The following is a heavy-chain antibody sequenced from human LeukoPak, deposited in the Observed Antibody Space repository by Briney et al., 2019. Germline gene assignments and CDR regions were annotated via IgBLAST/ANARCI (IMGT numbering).Heavy chain of an antibody. Sequence: GGSLRLSCAASGFTFDDYAMHWVRQAPGKGLEWVSLISWDGGSTYYADSVKGRFTISRDNSKNSLYLQMNSLGTEDTALYYCAQGSSSWPSLFDYWGQGTLVTVSS. CDR2: ISWDGGST. J-gene: IGHJ4*02. D-gene: IGHD6-13*01. CDR1: GFTFDDYA. CDR3: AQGSSSWPSLFDY. V-gene: IGHV3-43D*03.